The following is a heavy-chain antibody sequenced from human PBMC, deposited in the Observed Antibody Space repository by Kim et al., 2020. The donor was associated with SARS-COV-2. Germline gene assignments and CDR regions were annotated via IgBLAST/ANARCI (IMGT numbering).Heavy chain of an antibody. J-gene: IGHJ6*02. CDR3: AKDLWRSYYGSGSYRDYYYGMDV. CDR2: IYSGGSST. V-gene: IGHV3-23*03. D-gene: IGHD3-10*01. Sequence: GGSLRLSCAASGFTFSSYAMSWVRQAPGKGLEWVSVIYSGGSSTYYADSVKGRFTISRDNSKNTLYLQMNSLRAEDTAVYYCAKDLWRSYYGSGSYRDYYYGMDVWGQGTTVTVSS. CDR1: GFTFSSYA.